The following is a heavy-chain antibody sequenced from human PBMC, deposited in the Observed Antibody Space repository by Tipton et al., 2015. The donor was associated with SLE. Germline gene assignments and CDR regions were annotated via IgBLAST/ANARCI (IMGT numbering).Heavy chain of an antibody. CDR1: GGSMRSHNDY. Sequence: TLSLTCTVSGGSMRSHNDYWGWVRQPPGKGLEWIGSISYSGRTSNNPSLMGRVTVSEDMSKNQFSLTLRSVTAADTAVYYCARGFYYDFWSTHYNEEGQKTYYFDSWSQGTLVTVSS. J-gene: IGHJ4*02. CDR2: ISYSGRT. D-gene: IGHD3-3*01. CDR3: ARGFYYDFWSTHYNEEGQKTYYFDS. V-gene: IGHV4-39*07.